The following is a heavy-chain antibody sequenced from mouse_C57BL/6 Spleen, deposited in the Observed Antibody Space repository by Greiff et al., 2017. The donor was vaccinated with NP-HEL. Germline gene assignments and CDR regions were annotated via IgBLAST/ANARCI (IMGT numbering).Heavy chain of an antibody. CDR1: GYTFTSYW. Sequence: QVQLQQPGAELVMPGASVKLSCKASGYTFTSYWMHWVKQRPGQGLEWIGEIDPSDSYTNYNQKFKGKSTVTVDKSSSTAYMQLSSLTSEDSAVYYCARTSAMDYWGQGTSVTVSS. V-gene: IGHV1-69*01. CDR3: ARTSAMDY. CDR2: IDPSDSYT. J-gene: IGHJ4*01.